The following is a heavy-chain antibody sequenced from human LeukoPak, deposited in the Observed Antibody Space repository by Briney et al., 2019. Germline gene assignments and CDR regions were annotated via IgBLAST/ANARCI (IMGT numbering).Heavy chain of an antibody. CDR1: GYTFTNYG. V-gene: IGHV7-4-1*02. CDR3: ARGRGCSAGSCYSDY. J-gene: IGHJ4*02. D-gene: IGHD2-15*01. Sequence: ASVKVSCKASGYTFTNYGMNWMRQAPGQGLEWMGWINTNTGNPTYAQGFAGRFVFSLDTSVSTAYLQISSLKAEDTAVYYCARGRGCSAGSCYSDYWGQGTLVTVSS. CDR2: INTNTGNP.